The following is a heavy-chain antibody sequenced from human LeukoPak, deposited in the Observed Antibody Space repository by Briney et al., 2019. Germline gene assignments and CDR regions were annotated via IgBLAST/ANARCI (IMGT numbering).Heavy chain of an antibody. CDR2: INPSGGST. CDR1: GYTFTSYY. Sequence: GASVKVSCKASGYTFTSYYMHWVRQAPGQGLEWMGIINPSGGSTSYAQKFQGRVTMTRDMSTSTVYMELSSLRSEGTAVYYCARSSIIAAAGPYYFDYWGQGTLVTVSS. J-gene: IGHJ4*02. CDR3: ARSSIIAAAGPYYFDY. V-gene: IGHV1-46*01. D-gene: IGHD6-13*01.